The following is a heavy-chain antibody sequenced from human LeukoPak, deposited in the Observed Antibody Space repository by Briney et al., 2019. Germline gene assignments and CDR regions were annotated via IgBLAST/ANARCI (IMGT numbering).Heavy chain of an antibody. CDR2: ISGSGGST. J-gene: IGHJ4*02. Sequence: GGSLRLSCAASGFTFSSYEMNWVRQAPGKGLEWVSAISGSGGSTYYADSVKGRFTIPRDNSKNTLYLQMNSLRAEDTAVYYCAKASSAAAGTFSVYYWGQGTLVTVSS. CDR1: GFTFSSYE. V-gene: IGHV3-23*01. D-gene: IGHD6-13*01. CDR3: AKASSAAAGTFSVYY.